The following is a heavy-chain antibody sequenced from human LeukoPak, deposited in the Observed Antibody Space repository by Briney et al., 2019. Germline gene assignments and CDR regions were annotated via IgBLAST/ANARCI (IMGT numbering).Heavy chain of an antibody. J-gene: IGHJ4*02. D-gene: IGHD3-9*01. CDR3: ARDYYGRIRYFDY. CDR1: GDSISSSNCY. Sequence: SSETLSLTCTVSGDSISSSNCYWGWIRQPPGKGLEWIGSIYYSGSTYYNPSLKSRVTISVDTSKNQFSLKLSSVTAADTAVYYCARDYYGRIRYFDYWGQGTLVTVSS. V-gene: IGHV4-39*07. CDR2: IYYSGST.